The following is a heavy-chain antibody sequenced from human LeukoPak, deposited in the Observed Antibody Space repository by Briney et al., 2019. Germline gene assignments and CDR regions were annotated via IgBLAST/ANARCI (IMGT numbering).Heavy chain of an antibody. J-gene: IGHJ3*02. V-gene: IGHV3-21*01. Sequence: GGSLRLSCAASGFTFSSYSMNWVRQTPGKGLEWVSSISSSSSYIYYADSVKGRFTISRDNAKNSLYLQMNSLRAEDTAVYYCARDRPYRTYYDFWSGYPSGDDAFDIWGQGTMVTVSS. CDR3: ARDRPYRTYYDFWSGYPSGDDAFDI. D-gene: IGHD3-3*01. CDR1: GFTFSSYS. CDR2: ISSSSSYI.